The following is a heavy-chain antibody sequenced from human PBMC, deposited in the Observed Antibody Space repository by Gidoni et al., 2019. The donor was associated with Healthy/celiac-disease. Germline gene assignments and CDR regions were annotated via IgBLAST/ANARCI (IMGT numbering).Heavy chain of an antibody. J-gene: IGHJ4*02. CDR2: ISAYNGNT. D-gene: IGHD6-6*01. CDR3: ARVSTESYSSSSLLFGRQFAPPFDY. Sequence: QVQLVQSGAEVKKHGASVKVSCKASGYNFTRYGISWVRQAPGQGLEWMGWISAYNGNTNYTQKLKGRVTMTTDTSTSTAYMELRSLRSDDTAVYYCARVSTESYSSSSLLFGRQFAPPFDYWGQGTLVSVSS. CDR1: GYNFTRYG. V-gene: IGHV1-18*04.